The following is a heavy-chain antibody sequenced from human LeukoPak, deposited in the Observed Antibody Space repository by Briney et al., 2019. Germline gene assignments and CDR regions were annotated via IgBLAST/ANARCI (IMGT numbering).Heavy chain of an antibody. CDR3: GRAFPTLRTASAGDL. D-gene: IGHD3-16*01. Sequence: SLRLSSSPSRFSSRDYDINSFRQAPGNGLEWISAISGRFGHVYSADSVTGRFSISRDNAMHSMFLQMNCLGVHDPTVYYFGRAFPTLRTASAGDLWGKGTLVTVSS. CDR1: RFSSRDYD. V-gene: IGHV3-21*01. CDR2: ISGRFGHV. J-gene: IGHJ4*02.